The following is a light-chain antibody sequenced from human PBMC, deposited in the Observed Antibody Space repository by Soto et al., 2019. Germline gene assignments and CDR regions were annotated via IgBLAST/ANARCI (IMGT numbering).Light chain of an antibody. CDR3: SSYTSSGTYV. CDR2: DVS. J-gene: IGLJ1*01. V-gene: IGLV2-14*01. Sequence: QSALTQPASVSGSPGQSITISCTGTSSDVGGYEFVSWYQQHPDNAPKLIIYDVSDRPSGESSRFSGSKSANTASLTISGLRAEDEADYYCSSYTSSGTYVFGTGTKVTVL. CDR1: SSDVGGYEF.